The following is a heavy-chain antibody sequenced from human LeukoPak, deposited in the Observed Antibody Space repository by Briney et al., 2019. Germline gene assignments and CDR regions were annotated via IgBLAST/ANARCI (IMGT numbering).Heavy chain of an antibody. CDR2: INHSGTT. V-gene: IGHV4-34*01. CDR3: ARLPPRLYTKAHKYYDYITDV. CDR1: GGSFSAYY. D-gene: IGHD4-11*01. J-gene: IGHJ6*04. Sequence: PSETLSLTCAVYGGSFSAYYWSWIRQPPGKGLEWIGEINHSGTTNYNPSLKSRVTISVDTSKNQFSLKVNSVTAADTAVYYCARLPPRLYTKAHKYYDYITDVWGKGTTVTVSS.